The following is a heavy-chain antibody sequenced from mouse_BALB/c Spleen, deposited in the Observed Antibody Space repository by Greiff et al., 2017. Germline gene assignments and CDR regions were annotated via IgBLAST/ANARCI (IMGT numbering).Heavy chain of an antibody. CDR3: ARWDYRYAIDY. V-gene: IGHV3-2*02. CDR1: GYSITSDYA. J-gene: IGHJ4*01. D-gene: IGHD2-14*01. CDR2: ISYSGST. Sequence: EVKVEESGPGLVKPSQSLSLTCTVTGYSITSDYAWNWLRQFPGNKLEWMGYISYSGSTSYNPSLKSRISITRDTSKNPFFLQLNSVTTEDTATYYCARWDYRYAIDYWGQGTSVTVSS.